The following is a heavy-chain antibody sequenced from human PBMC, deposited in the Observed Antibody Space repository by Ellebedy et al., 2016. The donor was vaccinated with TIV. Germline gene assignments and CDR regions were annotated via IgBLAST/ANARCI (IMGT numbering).Heavy chain of an antibody. CDR2: IVGCSSSI. Sequence: GGSLRLSCAASGFTFSSYSMNWVREAPGKGLEWISSIVGCSSSIYYGDSVKGRFTMSRDNAKNSVYLQMNSLSAEDTAVYYCARLDWSDVDLRHFYFDYWGQGTQVTVSS. CDR3: ARLDWSDVDLRHFYFDY. CDR1: GFTFSSYS. J-gene: IGHJ4*02. V-gene: IGHV3-21*04. D-gene: IGHD1-1*01.